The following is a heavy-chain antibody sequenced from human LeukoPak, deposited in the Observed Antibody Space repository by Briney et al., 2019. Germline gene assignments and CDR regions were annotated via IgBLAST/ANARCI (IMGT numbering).Heavy chain of an antibody. CDR2: INHNGNVN. D-gene: IGHD3-16*01. CDR3: ARGGGLDV. Sequence: GGSLRLSCAASGFTFSSYWMNWARQAPGKGLEWVASINHNGNVNYYVDSVKGRFTIPRDNAKNSLYLQMTNLRAEDTAVHFCARGGGLDVWGQGATVTVSS. CDR1: GFTFSSYW. V-gene: IGHV3-7*03. J-gene: IGHJ6*02.